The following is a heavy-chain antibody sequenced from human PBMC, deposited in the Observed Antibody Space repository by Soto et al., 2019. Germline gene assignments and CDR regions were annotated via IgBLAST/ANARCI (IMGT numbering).Heavy chain of an antibody. Sequence: QVQLQESGPGLVKPSETLSLTCTVSGGSISSYYWSWIRQPPGKGLEWIWYIYYSGSTNYNPSLTSRVTKSVDTAKNQSSLKLSSVTAADTAVYYCARGGGSPDYWGQGTLVTVSS. D-gene: IGHD1-26*01. V-gene: IGHV4-59*08. J-gene: IGHJ4*02. CDR3: ARGGGSPDY. CDR2: IYYSGST. CDR1: GGSISSYY.